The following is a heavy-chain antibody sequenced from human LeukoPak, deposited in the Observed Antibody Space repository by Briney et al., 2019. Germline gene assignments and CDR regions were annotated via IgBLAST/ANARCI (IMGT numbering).Heavy chain of an antibody. CDR2: INHRGSS. D-gene: IGHD2-15*01. CDR1: GESFSAYV. V-gene: IGHV4-34*01. J-gene: IGHJ4*02. CDR3: ARGSSFDGYCSAGACDAGYYDS. Sequence: SETLSLTCAVYGESFSAYVWNWIRQAPGKPLEYIGEINHRGSSHYNPSLKTRVTLSVDTSKNQFSLKLTSVTAADTAVYFCARGSSFDGYCSAGACDAGYYDSWGQGTPVTVSS.